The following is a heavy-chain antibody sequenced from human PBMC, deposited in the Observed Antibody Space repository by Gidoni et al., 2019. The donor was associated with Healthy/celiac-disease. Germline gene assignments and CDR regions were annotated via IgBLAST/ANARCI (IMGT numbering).Heavy chain of an antibody. D-gene: IGHD4-17*01. CDR1: GFTFSRYA. J-gene: IGHJ1*01. V-gene: IGHV3-30-3*01. CDR2: ISYDGSNK. Sequence: QVQLVESGGGVVQPGRSLRLFCAASGFTFSRYAMHWVRQAPGKGLEWVAVISYDGSNKYYADSVKGRFTISRDNSKNTLYLQMNSLRAEDTAVYYCARDRDDYGDYKGYFQHWGQGTLVTVSS. CDR3: ARDRDDYGDYKGYFQH.